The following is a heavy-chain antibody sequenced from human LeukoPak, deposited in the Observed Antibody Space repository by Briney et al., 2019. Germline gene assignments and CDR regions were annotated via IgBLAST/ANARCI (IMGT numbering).Heavy chain of an antibody. V-gene: IGHV4-34*01. CDR1: GGSFSGCY. J-gene: IGHJ5*02. CDR2: INHSGST. D-gene: IGHD3-22*01. Sequence: SETLSLTCAVYGGSFSGCYWSWIRQPPGKGLEWIGEINHSGSTYYNPSLKSRITISVDTSKNQFSLKLSSVTAADTAVYYCAREYRYYYDSSGYYYGGHWFDPWGQGTLVTVSS. CDR3: AREYRYYYDSSGYYYGGHWFDP.